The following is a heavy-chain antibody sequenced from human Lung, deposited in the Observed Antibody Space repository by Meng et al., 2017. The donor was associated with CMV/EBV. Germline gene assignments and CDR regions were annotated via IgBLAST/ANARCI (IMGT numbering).Heavy chain of an antibody. CDR3: ASLGYCSSTSCPFYYYYGMDV. CDR2: IIPILGIA. Sequence: SVMISCKASSGTFSSYAISWVLQDPGQGLEWMGGIIPILGIANYAQKFQGRVTITADKSTSTAYMELSSLRSEDTAVYYCASLGYCSSTSCPFYYYYGMDVWGQGTXVTVSS. D-gene: IGHD2-2*01. V-gene: IGHV1-69*10. J-gene: IGHJ6*02. CDR1: SGTFSSYA.